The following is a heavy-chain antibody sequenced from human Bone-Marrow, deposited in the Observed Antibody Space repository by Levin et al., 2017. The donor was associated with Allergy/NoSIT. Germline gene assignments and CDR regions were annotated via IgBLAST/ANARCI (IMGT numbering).Heavy chain of an antibody. CDR2: IKQDGSEK. D-gene: IGHD3-10*01. J-gene: IGHJ4*02. V-gene: IGHV3-7*04. CDR1: GFTFSSYW. Sequence: LSLTCAASGFTFSSYWMSWVRQAPGKGLEWVANIKQDGSEKYYVDSVKGRFTISRDNAKNSLYLQMNSLRAEDTAVYYCARPLKYGSGRPEYYWGQGTLVTVSS. CDR3: ARPLKYGSGRPEYY.